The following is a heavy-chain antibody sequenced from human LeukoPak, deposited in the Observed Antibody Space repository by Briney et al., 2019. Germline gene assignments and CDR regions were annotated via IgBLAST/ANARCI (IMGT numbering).Heavy chain of an antibody. V-gene: IGHV3-23*01. CDR2: ISGTGAFT. Sequence: GGSLRLSCAASGCTLTNFDMSWIRQAPGKGLEWVSVISGTGAFTYYADSVKGRFTISRDNSKNTLYLQMNSLRAEDTAVYYCAKNVGFCSSFTCYTPLDSTGQGTLVTVSS. J-gene: IGHJ4*02. CDR1: GCTLTNFD. CDR3: AKNVGFCSSFTCYTPLDS. D-gene: IGHD2-2*02.